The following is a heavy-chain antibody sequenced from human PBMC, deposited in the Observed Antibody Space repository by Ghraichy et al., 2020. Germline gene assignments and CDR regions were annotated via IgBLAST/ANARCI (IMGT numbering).Heavy chain of an antibody. CDR1: GFTFSSYA. V-gene: IGHV3-23*01. CDR3: VKGPSRTAWFGELWFDY. D-gene: IGHD3-10*01. Sequence: GESLNISCAASGFTFSSYAMSWVRQAPGKGLEWVSAISGSGGSTYYADSVKGRFTISRDNSKNTLYLQMSSLRAEDTAVYYCVKGPSRTAWFGELWFDYWGQGTLVTVSS. CDR2: ISGSGGST. J-gene: IGHJ4*02.